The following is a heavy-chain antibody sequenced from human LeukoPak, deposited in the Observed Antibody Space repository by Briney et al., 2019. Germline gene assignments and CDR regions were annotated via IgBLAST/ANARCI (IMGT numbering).Heavy chain of an antibody. CDR1: GFTFSSYA. V-gene: IGHV3-23*01. CDR3: ARGRGYNYGYGDY. Sequence: PGGSLRLSCAASGFTFSSYAMSWVRQAPGKGLEWVSAISGSGGSTYYADSVKGRFTISRDNSKNTLYLQMNSLRAEDTAVYYCARGRGYNYGYGDYWGQGTLVTVSS. J-gene: IGHJ4*02. D-gene: IGHD5-18*01. CDR2: ISGSGGST.